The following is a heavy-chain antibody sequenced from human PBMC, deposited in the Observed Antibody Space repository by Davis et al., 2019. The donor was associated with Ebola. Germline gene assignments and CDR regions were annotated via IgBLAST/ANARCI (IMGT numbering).Heavy chain of an antibody. Sequence: GGSLRLSCTASGFTFSSYNMNWVRQAPGEGLEWLSYISTGGSAIYYADSVKGRFTISRDNAKNSVFLQMNSLRDEDTAVYYCARAGGYYDYWGQGAQVTVSS. CDR3: ARAGGYYDY. V-gene: IGHV3-48*02. CDR2: ISTGGSAI. J-gene: IGHJ4*02. CDR1: GFTFSSYN. D-gene: IGHD3-22*01.